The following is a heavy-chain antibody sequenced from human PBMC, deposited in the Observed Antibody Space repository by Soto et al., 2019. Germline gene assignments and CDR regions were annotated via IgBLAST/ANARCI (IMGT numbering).Heavy chain of an antibody. CDR1: GFTFDDYA. V-gene: IGHV3-9*01. D-gene: IGHD4-17*01. CDR3: AKANYGDYEDYYYYGMDV. Sequence: ESGGGLVQPGRSLRLSCAASGFTFDDYAMHWVRQAPGKGLEWVSGISWNSGSIGYADSMKGRFTISRDNAKNSLYLQMNSLRAEDTALYYCAKANYGDYEDYYYYGMDVWGQGTTVTVSS. J-gene: IGHJ6*02. CDR2: ISWNSGSI.